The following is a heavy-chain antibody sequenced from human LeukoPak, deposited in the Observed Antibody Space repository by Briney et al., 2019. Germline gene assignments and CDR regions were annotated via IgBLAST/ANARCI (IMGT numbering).Heavy chain of an antibody. CDR3: AKVSGSGGTKYQPFDY. Sequence: HPGGSLRLSCAASGFTLSSYSMNWVRQAPGKGLEWVSYIRSSSNIIYYADSVKGRFTISRDNSKNTLYLQMNSLRAEDTAVYYCAKVSGSGGTKYQPFDYWGQGTLVTVSS. V-gene: IGHV3-48*01. CDR1: GFTLSSYS. J-gene: IGHJ4*02. CDR2: IRSSSNII. D-gene: IGHD2-15*01.